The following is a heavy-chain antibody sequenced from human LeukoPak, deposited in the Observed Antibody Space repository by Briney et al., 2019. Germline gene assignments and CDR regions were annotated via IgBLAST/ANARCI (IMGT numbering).Heavy chain of an antibody. CDR3: ARSDYYDYRQIDF. V-gene: IGHV4-39*01. D-gene: IGHD3-22*01. CDR2: IYYSGIS. J-gene: IGHJ4*02. Sequence: PSETLSLTCTVSGDSISTSSYYWGWIRQPPGKGLEWLGSIYYSGISHYNPSLKRRDTIYVDTSRNQFSLHLYSVTAADTAVFYCARSDYYDYRQIDFWGQGTLVTVSS. CDR1: GDSISTSSYY.